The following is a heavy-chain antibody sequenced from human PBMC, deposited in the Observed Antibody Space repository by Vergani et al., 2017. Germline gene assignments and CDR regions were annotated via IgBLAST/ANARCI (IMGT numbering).Heavy chain of an antibody. J-gene: IGHJ3*01. D-gene: IGHD3-3*01. CDR3: GGLDFWVGPRTFDF. CDR2: IDDKGKS. CDR1: GAAFNSYQ. Sequence: QVQLHQWGAGLLKTSETLSLTCAVSGAAFNSYQWTWIRQSPGRGLEWIGEIDDKGKSICNPTLKSRVTISVANSKRHFSLHVTSVTAADRAMYYCGGLDFWVGPRTFDFWGAGTPVTVSS. V-gene: IGHV4-34*01.